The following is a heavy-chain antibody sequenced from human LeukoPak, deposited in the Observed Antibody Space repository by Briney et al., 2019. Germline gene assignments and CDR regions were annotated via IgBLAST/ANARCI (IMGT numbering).Heavy chain of an antibody. CDR3: ARVQVSDDNWGFFDY. V-gene: IGHV1-2*02. CDR1: GYTFPANY. Sequence: ASVKVSCKASGYTFPANYMHWVRQAPGQGLEWMGWINPNSGGSNYAQKFQGRVTMTRETSISTAYMELSRLSSDDTAVYCCARVQVSDDNWGFFDYWGQGTLVTVSS. D-gene: IGHD1-1*01. J-gene: IGHJ4*02. CDR2: INPNSGGS.